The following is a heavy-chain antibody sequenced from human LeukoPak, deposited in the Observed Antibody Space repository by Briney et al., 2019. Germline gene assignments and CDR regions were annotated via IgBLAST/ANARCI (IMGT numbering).Heavy chain of an antibody. J-gene: IGHJ6*03. CDR2: NYYSGST. CDR3: ARVIRHQLLYSYYYYYYMDV. Sequence: SETLSLTCAVYGGSFSGYYWSWIRQPPGKGLEWIGYNYYSGSTYYNPSLKSRVTISVDTSKNQFSLKLSSVTAADTAVYYCARVIRHQLLYSYYYYYYMDVWGKGTTVTVSS. V-gene: IGHV4-34*01. CDR1: GGSFSGYY. D-gene: IGHD2-2*02.